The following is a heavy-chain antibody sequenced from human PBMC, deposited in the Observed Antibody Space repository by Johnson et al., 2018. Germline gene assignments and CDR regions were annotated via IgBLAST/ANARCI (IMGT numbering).Heavy chain of an antibody. V-gene: IGHV3-30*03. CDR2: ISYDGSNK. CDR1: GFTFSSYG. J-gene: IGHJ6*02. CDR3: ARDYHYYYGMDV. Sequence: VQLVESGGGVVQPGRSLRLSCAASGFTFSSYGMHWVRQAPGKGLEWVAVISYDGSNKYYADSVKGRFTISRDNAKNALYLQMNSLRAEDTAVYYCARDYHYYYGMDVWGQGTTVTVSS.